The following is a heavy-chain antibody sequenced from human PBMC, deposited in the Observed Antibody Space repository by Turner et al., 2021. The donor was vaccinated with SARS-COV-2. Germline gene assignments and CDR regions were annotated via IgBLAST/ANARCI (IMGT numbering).Heavy chain of an antibody. CDR3: AGERIQLRSAGYGMDV. CDR2: IYYIGST. CDR1: GCSISSSSYY. V-gene: IGHV4-39*01. J-gene: IGHJ6*02. D-gene: IGHD5-18*01. Sequence: QLQLQESGPGLVKPSETLSLTCTVSGCSISSSSYYWGWIRQPPGTGLEWIGSIYYIGSTYYNPSLKSRVTISVDTSKSQFSLKLRSVTAAYTAVYYCAGERIQLRSAGYGMDVWGQGTTVTVSS.